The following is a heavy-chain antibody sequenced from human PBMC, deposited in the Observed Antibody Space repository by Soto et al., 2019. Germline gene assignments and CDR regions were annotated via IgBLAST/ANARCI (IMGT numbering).Heavy chain of an antibody. J-gene: IGHJ4*02. CDR1: GGSISSYY. CDR2: IYYSGST. D-gene: IGHD3-3*01. Sequence: PSETLSLTCTVSGGSISSYYWSWIRQPPGKGLEWIGYIYYSGSTNYNPSLKSRVTISVDTSKNQFSLKLSSVTAADTAVYYFARGLRLLESFKASYYFDYWGQGTLVTVSS. CDR3: ARGLRLLESFKASYYFDY. V-gene: IGHV4-59*01.